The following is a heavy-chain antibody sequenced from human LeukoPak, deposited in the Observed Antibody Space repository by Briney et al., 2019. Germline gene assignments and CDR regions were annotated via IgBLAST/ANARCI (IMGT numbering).Heavy chain of an antibody. CDR3: ARNSLPRVYYYYYMDV. CDR2: IIPIFGTA. V-gene: IGHV1-69*13. CDR1: GGTFSSYA. J-gene: IGHJ6*03. Sequence: SVKISCKASGGTFSSYANSWVRQAPGQGLEWMGGIIPIFGTANYAQKFQGRVTITADESTSTAYMELSSLRSEDTAVYYCARNSLPRVYYYYYMDVWGKGTTVTVSS. D-gene: IGHD4-23*01.